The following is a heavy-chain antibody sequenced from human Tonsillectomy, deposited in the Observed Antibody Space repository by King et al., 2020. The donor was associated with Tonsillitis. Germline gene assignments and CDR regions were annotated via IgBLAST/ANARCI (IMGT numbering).Heavy chain of an antibody. CDR2: IRGYNADT. CDR3: ARARGYTYGDY. D-gene: IGHD5-18*01. CDR1: GYAFSAYG. V-gene: IGHV1-18*01. J-gene: IGHJ4*02. Sequence: VQLVESGPEVKKPGASVKVSCKASGYAFSAYGITWIRQAPGQGLEWMGWIRGYNADTNYAQNLQGRVTVTTDTSTSTAYMELRSLRFDDTAVYYCARARGYTYGDYWGQGTLVTVSS.